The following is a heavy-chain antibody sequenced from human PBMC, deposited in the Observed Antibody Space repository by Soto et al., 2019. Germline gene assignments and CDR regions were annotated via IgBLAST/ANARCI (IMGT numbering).Heavy chain of an antibody. CDR3: ARDLPVGSSGWY. V-gene: IGHV1-2*02. J-gene: IGHJ4*02. D-gene: IGHD6-19*01. Sequence: GASVKVSCKASGYTFTGYYMHWVRRAPGQGLEWMGWINPNSGGTNYAQKFQGRVTMTRDTSISTAYMELSRLRSDDTAVYYCARDLPVGSSGWYWGQGTLVTVSS. CDR2: INPNSGGT. CDR1: GYTFTGYY.